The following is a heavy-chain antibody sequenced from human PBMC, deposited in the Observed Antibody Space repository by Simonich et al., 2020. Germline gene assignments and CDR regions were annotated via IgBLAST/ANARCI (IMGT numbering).Heavy chain of an antibody. J-gene: IGHJ3*02. V-gene: IGHV1-2*02. CDR3: ARVRFEAFDI. CDR2: INHNSVGT. Sequence: QVQLVQSGAEVKKPGASVKVSCKASGYTFTGYYMHWVRQAPGQGLGGMGWINHNSVGTNYAQKFQGRVTMTRDTSISTAYMELSRLRSDDTAVYYCARVRFEAFDIWGQGTMVTVSS. CDR1: GYTFTGYY.